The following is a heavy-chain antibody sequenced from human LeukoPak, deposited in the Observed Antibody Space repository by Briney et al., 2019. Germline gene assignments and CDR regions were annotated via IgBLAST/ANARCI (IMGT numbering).Heavy chain of an antibody. Sequence: GGSLRLSCAASGFTFSSYEMNWVRQAPGKGLEWVSYISSSSSTIYYADSVKGRFTISRDNAKNSLYLQMNSLRAEDTAVYYCARGILVGPDAFDIWGQGTMVTVSS. D-gene: IGHD2-21*01. CDR3: ARGILVGPDAFDI. CDR1: GFTFSSYE. V-gene: IGHV3-48*01. J-gene: IGHJ3*02. CDR2: ISSSSSTI.